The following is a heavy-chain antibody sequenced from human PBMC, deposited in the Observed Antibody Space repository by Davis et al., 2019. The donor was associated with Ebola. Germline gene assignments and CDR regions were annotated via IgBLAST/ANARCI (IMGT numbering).Heavy chain of an antibody. CDR3: ARVAYGDSWRWFDP. CDR1: GFTFSTYD. V-gene: IGHV3-13*01. D-gene: IGHD4-17*01. CDR2: IKTAGDT. Sequence: PGGSLRLSCAASGFTFSTYDMHWVRQAPGKGLEWVSGIKTAGDTYYPGSVKGRFTISRDNAKNTVYLQMNSLRAEDTAVYYCARVAYGDSWRWFDPWGQGTLVTVSS. J-gene: IGHJ5*02.